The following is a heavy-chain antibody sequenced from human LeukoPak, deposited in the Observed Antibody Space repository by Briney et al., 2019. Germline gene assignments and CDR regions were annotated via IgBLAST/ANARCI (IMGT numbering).Heavy chain of an antibody. V-gene: IGHV4-59*01. CDR2: IYHSGST. CDR3: AGEDVNGPMGAFDI. CDR1: GGSISSYY. Sequence: SETLSLTCTVSGGSISSYYWSWIRQPPGKGLEWIGYIYHSGSTYYNPSLKSRVTISVDRSKNQFSLKLSSVTAADTAVYYCAGEDVNGPMGAFDIWGQGTMVTVSS. D-gene: IGHD3-10*01. J-gene: IGHJ3*02.